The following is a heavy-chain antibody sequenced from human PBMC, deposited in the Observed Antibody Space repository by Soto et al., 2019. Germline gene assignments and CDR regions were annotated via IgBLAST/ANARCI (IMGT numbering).Heavy chain of an antibody. CDR1: GFTFTRYS. CDR3: ARESEDLTSNFDY. Sequence: PGGSLRLSCAASGFTFTRYSMNWVRQAPGKGLEWVSSISSTTNYIYYGDSMKGRFTISRDNAKNSLYLEMNGLRAEDTAVYYCARESEDLTSNFDYWVQGTLVTVSS. V-gene: IGHV3-21*06. J-gene: IGHJ4*02. CDR2: ISSTTNYI.